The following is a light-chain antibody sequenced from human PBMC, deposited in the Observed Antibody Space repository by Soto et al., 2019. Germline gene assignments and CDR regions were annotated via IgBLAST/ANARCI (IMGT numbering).Light chain of an antibody. V-gene: IGKV3-20*01. CDR1: QSVINY. CDR3: QQYDNSPT. CDR2: GAS. Sequence: EIVLTQSPATLSLSPGERATLSCRASQSVINYLAWYQQKPGQPPRLLIYGASTRATGIPDRFSGSGSGTDFTLTISRLEPEDFAVYYCQQYDNSPTFGGGTKVDIK. J-gene: IGKJ4*01.